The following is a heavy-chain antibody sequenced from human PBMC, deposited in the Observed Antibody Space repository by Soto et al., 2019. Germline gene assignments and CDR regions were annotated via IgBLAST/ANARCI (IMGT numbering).Heavy chain of an antibody. CDR1: GGSVSSYAYY. CDR2: ILSGGGT. V-gene: IGHV4-61*08. CDR3: AKGFSSGWYVDS. D-gene: IGHD6-19*01. Sequence: PSETLSLTCSVSGGSVSSYAYYWSWIRQPPGKTLEWIGFILSGGGTSTNPSLRSRLSISVDTSRNQFSLRLTSVTASDTGVYFCAKGFSSGWYVDSWGRGTLVTVSS. J-gene: IGHJ4*02.